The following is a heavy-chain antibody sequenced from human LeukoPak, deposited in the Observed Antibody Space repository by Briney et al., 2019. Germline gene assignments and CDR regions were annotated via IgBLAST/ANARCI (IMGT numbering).Heavy chain of an antibody. J-gene: IGHJ4*02. D-gene: IGHD3-10*01. Sequence: ASVKVSCKTSGYTFSTYYMHWVRQAPGQGLEWLGIINPTDGSTSYTQKIQGRVTMSRDTAPGTVYLELSSLRSEDTAVYWCARANGGGLDYWGEGTLITVSS. CDR1: GYTFSTYY. CDR2: INPTDGST. CDR3: ARANGGGLDY. V-gene: IGHV1-46*01.